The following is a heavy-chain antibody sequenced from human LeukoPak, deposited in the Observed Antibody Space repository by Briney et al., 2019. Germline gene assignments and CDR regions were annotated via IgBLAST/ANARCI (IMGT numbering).Heavy chain of an antibody. CDR2: IYYSGST. J-gene: IGHJ5*02. CDR3: ARYCSSTSCYGWFDP. CDR1: GGSISSGDYY. Sequence: SQTLSLTCTVSGGSISSGDYYWSWIRQPPGKGLEWIGYIYYSGSTYYNPSLKSRVTISVDTSKNQFSLKLSSVTAADTAVYYCARYCSSTSCYGWFDPWSQGTLVTVSS. V-gene: IGHV4-30-4*08. D-gene: IGHD2-2*01.